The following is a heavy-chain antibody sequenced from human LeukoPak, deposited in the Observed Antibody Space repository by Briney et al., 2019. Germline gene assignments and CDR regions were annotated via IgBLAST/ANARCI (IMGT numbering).Heavy chain of an antibody. CDR3: RGDSSGYDY. CDR1: GLTFSSYE. Sequence: PGGSLRLSCAASGLTFSSYEMNWVRQAPGKGLEWVSYIGSSGTTYYADSVKGRFTISRGNAKNALYLQMNSLRVEDTAVYYCRGDSSGYDYWGQGTLVTVSS. J-gene: IGHJ4*02. V-gene: IGHV3-48*03. CDR2: IGSSGTT. D-gene: IGHD3-22*01.